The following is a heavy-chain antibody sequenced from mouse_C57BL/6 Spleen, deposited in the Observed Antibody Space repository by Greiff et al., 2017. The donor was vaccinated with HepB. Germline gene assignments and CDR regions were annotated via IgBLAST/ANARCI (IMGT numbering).Heavy chain of an antibody. D-gene: IGHD1-1*01. CDR3: ARWDYYGSSWFAY. CDR1: GYAFSSSW. V-gene: IGHV1-82*01. Sequence: VQRVESGPELVKPGASVKISCKASGYAFSSSWMNWVKQRPGKGLEWIGRIYPGDGDTNYNGKFKGKATLTADKSSSTAYMQLSSLTSEDSAVYFCARWDYYGSSWFAYWGQGTLVTVSA. CDR2: IYPGDGDT. J-gene: IGHJ3*01.